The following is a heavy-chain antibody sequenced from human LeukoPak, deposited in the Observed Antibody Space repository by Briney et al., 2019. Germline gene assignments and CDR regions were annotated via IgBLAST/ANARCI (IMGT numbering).Heavy chain of an antibody. Sequence: GSLRLSCAASGFTFSSYSMNWVCQAPGKGLEWVSSISSSSSYIYYADSVKGRFTISRDNSKNTLYLQMNSLRAEDTAVYYCAKDFLSSGWYHTFDYWGQGTLVTVSS. CDR2: ISSSSSYI. CDR1: GFTFSSYS. D-gene: IGHD6-19*01. J-gene: IGHJ4*02. CDR3: AKDFLSSGWYHTFDY. V-gene: IGHV3-21*04.